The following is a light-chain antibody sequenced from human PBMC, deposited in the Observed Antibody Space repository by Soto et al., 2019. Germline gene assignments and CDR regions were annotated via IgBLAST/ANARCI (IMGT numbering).Light chain of an antibody. J-gene: IGKJ2*01. CDR1: QSVNSN. CDR2: GAS. V-gene: IGKV3-15*01. Sequence: EIVMTQSPATLSVSPGERATLSCRASQSVNSNLAWYQQKPGQAPRLLIYGASTRVAGIPARFSGSGSGTEFSLTISSLQSEDFAVYYCQQSGRTFGPGTKLEMK. CDR3: QQSGRT.